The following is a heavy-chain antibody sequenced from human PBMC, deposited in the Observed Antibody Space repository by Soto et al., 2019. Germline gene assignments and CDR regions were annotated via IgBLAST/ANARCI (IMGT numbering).Heavy chain of an antibody. CDR1: GFTFSGSA. Sequence: RGSLRLSCAASGFTFSGSAMHWVRQASGKGLEWVGRIRSKANSYATAYAASVKGRFTISRDDSKNTAYLQMNSLKTEDTAVYYCTSSQRLPDDAFDIWGQGTMVTVSS. CDR3: TSSQRLPDDAFDI. D-gene: IGHD2-15*01. J-gene: IGHJ3*02. CDR2: IRSKANSYAT. V-gene: IGHV3-73*01.